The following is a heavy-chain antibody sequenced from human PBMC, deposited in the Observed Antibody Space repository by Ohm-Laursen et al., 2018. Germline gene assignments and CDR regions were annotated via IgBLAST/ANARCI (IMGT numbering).Heavy chain of an antibody. J-gene: IGHJ6*02. Sequence: TLSLTCTVSGGSISSYYWSWIRQPAGKGLEWIGRIYTSGSTNYNPSLKSRVTMSVDTSKNQFSLKLSSVTAADTAVYYCARDAVTYDFFRYYYYGMDVWGQGTTVTVSS. V-gene: IGHV4-4*07. CDR1: GGSISSYY. CDR3: ARDAVTYDFFRYYYYGMDV. CDR2: IYTSGST. D-gene: IGHD3-3*01.